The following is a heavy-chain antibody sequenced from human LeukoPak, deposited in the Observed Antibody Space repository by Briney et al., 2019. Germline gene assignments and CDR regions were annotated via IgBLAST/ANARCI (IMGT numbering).Heavy chain of an antibody. Sequence: SETVSFKASGGTFTIYAISWVRQGPGQGLEWVGRIIPILGIANYAQKFQGRVTITADKSPSTAYMELSSLRSEDTAVYYCALNSTPQGYSGMAVWGQATTATASS. CDR1: GGTFTIYA. J-gene: IGHJ6*02. V-gene: IGHV1-69*04. CDR2: IIPILGIA. D-gene: IGHD6-13*01. CDR3: ALNSTPQGYSGMAV.